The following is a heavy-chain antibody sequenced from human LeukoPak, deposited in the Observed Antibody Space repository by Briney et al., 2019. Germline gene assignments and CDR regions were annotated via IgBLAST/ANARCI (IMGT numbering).Heavy chain of an antibody. D-gene: IGHD5-18*01. CDR3: ARGSGYSYVDFDY. J-gene: IGHJ4*02. Sequence: SETLSLTCSVSGGSISSGDYYWSWIRQHPGQGLEWMGYIHYSGSAYYNPSLKSRVTISVDTSKNQFSLSLNSVTAADTAVYFCARGSGYSYVDFDYWGQGTLVTVSS. V-gene: IGHV4-31*03. CDR1: GGSISSGDYY. CDR2: IHYSGSA.